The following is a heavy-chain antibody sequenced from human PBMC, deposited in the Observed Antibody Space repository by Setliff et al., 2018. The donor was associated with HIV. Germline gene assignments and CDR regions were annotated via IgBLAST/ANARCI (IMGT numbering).Heavy chain of an antibody. CDR2: IHTSGGT. V-gene: IGHV4-4*07. Sequence: PSETLSLTCTVSGDSIGYYYWSWIRQPAGRGLEWMGRIHTSGGTNYNPSLTSRVTLSVDTSKNQFFLKLTSLSAADTAVYYCARDRIEVVVDGPHDVFDVWGRGTTVTVS. CDR1: GDSIGYYY. J-gene: IGHJ3*01. D-gene: IGHD2-15*01. CDR3: ARDRIEVVVDGPHDVFDV.